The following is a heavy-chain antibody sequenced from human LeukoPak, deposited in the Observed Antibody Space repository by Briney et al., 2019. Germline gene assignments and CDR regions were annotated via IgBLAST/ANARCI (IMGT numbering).Heavy chain of an antibody. D-gene: IGHD3-16*01. CDR1: GGSISGHY. J-gene: IGHJ6*02. V-gene: IGHV4-59*11. Sequence: PSETLSLTCTVSGGSISGHYWTWIRQPPGKGLEWIGQIHYSGRPNYNPSLKSRVTISVDTSKNQLSLKVTSVTGADTAVYYCARFGVDYDMDVWGQGTTVTVSS. CDR2: IHYSGRP. CDR3: ARFGVDYDMDV.